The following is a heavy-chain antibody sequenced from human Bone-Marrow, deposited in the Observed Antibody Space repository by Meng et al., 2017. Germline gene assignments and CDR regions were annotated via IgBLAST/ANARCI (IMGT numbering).Heavy chain of an antibody. CDR3: ARANYYDSNGSLDY. J-gene: IGHJ4*02. D-gene: IGHD3-22*01. CDR1: GGSFTRYY. Sequence: GSLRLSCAVSGGSFTRYYWTWIRQPPGKGLEWIGEINYKGITNYNPPLKSRVSMSVDTSKNQFSLKLSSVTAADTAVYYCARANYYDSNGSLDYWGQGMLVTVS. V-gene: IGHV4-34*01. CDR2: INYKGIT.